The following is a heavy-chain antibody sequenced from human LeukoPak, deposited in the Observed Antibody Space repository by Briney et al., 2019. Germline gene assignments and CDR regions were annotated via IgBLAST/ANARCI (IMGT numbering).Heavy chain of an antibody. CDR3: ARHGDYGGLSSY. CDR2: ISSGSGYM. D-gene: IGHD4-17*01. Sequence: GGSLRLSCAASGFTFSTYGMNWVRQAPGKGLEWVSSISSGSGYMYYADSVKGRFTISKDNAKNSLYLQLNSLRAEDTAVYYCARHGDYGGLSSYWGQGTLVTVSS. V-gene: IGHV3-21*01. J-gene: IGHJ4*02. CDR1: GFTFSTYG.